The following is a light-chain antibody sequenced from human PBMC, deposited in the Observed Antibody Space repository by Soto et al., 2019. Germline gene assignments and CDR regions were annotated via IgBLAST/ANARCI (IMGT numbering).Light chain of an antibody. CDR2: EVS. V-gene: IGLV2-14*01. CDR1: SSDIGNYGY. CDR3: NSYAGTNTVI. Sequence: QSALTQPASMSGSPGQSITISCTGTSSDIGNYGYVSWYQQHPGKAPKVIIYEVSNLPSGVSNRFSGSKSGNTASLTISGLQSDDEADYYCNSYAGTNTVIFGGGTKLTVL. J-gene: IGLJ2*01.